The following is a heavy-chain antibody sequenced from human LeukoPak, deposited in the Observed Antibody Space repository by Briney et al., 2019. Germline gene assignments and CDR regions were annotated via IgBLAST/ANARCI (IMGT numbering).Heavy chain of an antibody. CDR1: GFTFDDYA. J-gene: IGHJ4*02. Sequence: GGSLRLSCAASGFTFDDYAMHSVRQAPGKGLESVSGNSWNSGSIGYADSVKGRFTISRDNAKNSLYLQMNSLRAEDTDLYYCAKGARRTTVTTIFDYWGQGTLVTVSS. CDR3: AKGARRTTVTTIFDY. D-gene: IGHD4-17*01. V-gene: IGHV3-9*01. CDR2: NSWNSGSI.